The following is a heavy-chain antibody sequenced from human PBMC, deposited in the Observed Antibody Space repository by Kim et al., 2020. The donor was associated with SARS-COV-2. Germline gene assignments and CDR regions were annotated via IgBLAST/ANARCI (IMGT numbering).Heavy chain of an antibody. CDR2: ICSDSSGT. D-gene: IGHD3-10*02. J-gene: IGHJ4*02. Sequence: GGSLRLSCVASAFTFKTYAMSWVRQAPGKGLEWVSSICSDSSGTFYADSVKGRFTISRDKSKSTLYLQMNSLTADDTALYYCARAGLDGHFYVGYFDYWGRAPLVTV. CDR1: AFTFKTYA. CDR3: ARAGLDGHFYVGYFDY. V-gene: IGHV3-23*03.